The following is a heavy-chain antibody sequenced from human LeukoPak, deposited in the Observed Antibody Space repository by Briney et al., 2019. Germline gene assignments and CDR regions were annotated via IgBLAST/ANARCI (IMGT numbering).Heavy chain of an antibody. CDR3: ARGRRYYYDSSGYYPRDAFDI. CDR2: ISYDGSNK. Sequence: GGSLRLSCAASGFTFSSYAMHWVRQAPGKGLEWVAVISYDGSNKYYADSVKGRFTISRDNSKNTLYLQMNSLRAEDTAVYYCARGRRYYYDSSGYYPRDAFDIWGQGTMVTVSS. V-gene: IGHV3-30*04. J-gene: IGHJ3*02. D-gene: IGHD3-22*01. CDR1: GFTFSSYA.